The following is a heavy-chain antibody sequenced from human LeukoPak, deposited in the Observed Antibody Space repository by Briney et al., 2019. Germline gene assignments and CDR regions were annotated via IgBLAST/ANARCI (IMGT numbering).Heavy chain of an antibody. CDR1: GYSISSGYY. J-gene: IGHJ4*02. V-gene: IGHV4-38-2*02. Sequence: SETLSLTCTVFGYSISSGYYWGWIRQPPGKGLEWIGSIYHSGSTYYNPSLKSRVTISVDTSKNQFSLKLSSVTAADTAVYYCARRRDGYNLYYFDYWGQGTLVTVSS. CDR3: ARRRDGYNLYYFDY. CDR2: IYHSGST. D-gene: IGHD5-24*01.